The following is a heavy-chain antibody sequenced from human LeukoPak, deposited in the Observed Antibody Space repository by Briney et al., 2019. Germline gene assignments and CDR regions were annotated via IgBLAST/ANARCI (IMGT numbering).Heavy chain of an antibody. CDR2: ISSNGGST. J-gene: IGHJ4*02. Sequence: GGSLRLSCSASGFTFSSYAMHWVRQAPGKGLEYVSAISSNGGSTYYADSVKGRFTISRDNSKNTLYLQMSSLRAEDTAVYYCVKDRRYSGSYWVFDYWGQGTLGTVSS. D-gene: IGHD1-26*01. V-gene: IGHV3-64D*06. CDR3: VKDRRYSGSYWVFDY. CDR1: GFTFSSYA.